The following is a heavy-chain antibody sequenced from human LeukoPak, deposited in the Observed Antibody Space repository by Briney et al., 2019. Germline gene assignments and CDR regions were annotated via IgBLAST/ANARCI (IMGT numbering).Heavy chain of an antibody. D-gene: IGHD1-14*01. J-gene: IGHJ4*02. CDR1: GGSISSGDYY. V-gene: IGHV4-30-4*01. CDR3: ARERISYYFDY. Sequence: MPSETLSLTCTVSGGSISSGDYYWSWIRQPPGKGLEWIGYIYYSGSTYYNPSLKSRVTISVDTYKNQFSLKLSSVTAADTAVYYCARERISYYFDYWGQGTLVTVSS. CDR2: IYYSGST.